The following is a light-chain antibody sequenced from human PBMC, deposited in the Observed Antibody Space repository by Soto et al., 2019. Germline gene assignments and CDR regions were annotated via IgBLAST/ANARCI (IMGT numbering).Light chain of an antibody. J-gene: IGKJ1*01. CDR2: LGS. V-gene: IGKV2-28*01. CDR1: QSLLHSNGYNY. CDR3: MQPLQSWT. Sequence: DIVMTQSPLSLPLTPGEPASISCRSSQSLLHSNGYNYLDWYLQKPGXSPXLLIYLGSNRASGVPDRFSGSGSGTDFTLKISRVEAEDVGVDYCMQPLQSWTFGQGTKVDIK.